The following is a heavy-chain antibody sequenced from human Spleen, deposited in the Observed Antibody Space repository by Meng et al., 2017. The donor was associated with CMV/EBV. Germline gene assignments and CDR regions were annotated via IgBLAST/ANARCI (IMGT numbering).Heavy chain of an antibody. Sequence: GESLKISCEASGFTFNTHWMHWVRQAPGKGLVWVSRINIDGSSTSYADSVKGRFTISRDNAKNTLYMEMNSLRAEDTAVYYCARADCSSTTCYLFYNGMDVWGQGTTVTVS. V-gene: IGHV3-74*01. CDR2: INIDGSST. D-gene: IGHD2-2*01. CDR1: GFTFNTHW. CDR3: ARADCSSTTCYLFYNGMDV. J-gene: IGHJ6*02.